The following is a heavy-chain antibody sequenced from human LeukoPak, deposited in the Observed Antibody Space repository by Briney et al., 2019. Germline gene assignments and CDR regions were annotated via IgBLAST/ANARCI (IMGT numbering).Heavy chain of an antibody. CDR3: VTGRVSDTTLVSWFDT. V-gene: IGHV1-69*05. CDR1: GGTLSTHA. CDR2: IILISPTA. D-gene: IGHD5-18*01. Sequence: ASVKVSCKASGGTLSTHAVSWVRQAPGQGLEWMGGIILISPTANYAQKFQDRVTITMDQYTTYMELSSLRSDDTAVYYCVTGRVSDTTLVSWFDTWGQGTLVTVSS. J-gene: IGHJ5*02.